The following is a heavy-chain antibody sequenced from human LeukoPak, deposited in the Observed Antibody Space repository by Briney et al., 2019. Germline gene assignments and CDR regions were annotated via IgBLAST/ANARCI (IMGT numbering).Heavy chain of an antibody. CDR3: AKDLVTGSLDY. J-gene: IGHJ4*02. CDR1: GFSLSSYA. V-gene: IGHV3-23*01. D-gene: IGHD3-10*01. CDR2: ISSSGGST. Sequence: GGSLRLSCAASGFSLSSYAMTWVRQAPGKGLEWVSSISSSGGSTYYADSVRGRFTISRDNSKNTLYLQMNSLRAEDTAIYYCAKDLVTGSLDYWGQGTLVTVSS.